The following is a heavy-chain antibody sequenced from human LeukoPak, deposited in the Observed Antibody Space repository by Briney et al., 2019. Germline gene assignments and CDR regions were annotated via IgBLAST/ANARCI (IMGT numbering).Heavy chain of an antibody. D-gene: IGHD6-19*01. V-gene: IGHV4-34*01. CDR3: ARGQQWLVSFVY. Sequence: SETLSLTCAVYGGSFSGYYWSWLRQPPGKGLEWIGEINHSGSTNYNPSLKSRVTISVDTSKNQFSLELSAVTAADTGVYYCARGQQWLVSFVYWGGGTLVTVSS. CDR2: INHSGST. CDR1: GGSFSGYY. J-gene: IGHJ4*02.